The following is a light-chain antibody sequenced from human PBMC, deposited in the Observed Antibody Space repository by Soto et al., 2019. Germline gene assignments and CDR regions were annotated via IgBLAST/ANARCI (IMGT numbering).Light chain of an antibody. V-gene: IGKV1D-12*01. Sequence: DIQMTQSPSSVSASVGERVTITCRASQGVYSWVAWYQQAPGKAPKLLISAASTLRGGVPSRFSGSGSGTDFTLTISSLQPEDVATYYCQQAYNFPLTFCGGTKVEIK. CDR2: AAS. J-gene: IGKJ4*01. CDR1: QGVYSW. CDR3: QQAYNFPLT.